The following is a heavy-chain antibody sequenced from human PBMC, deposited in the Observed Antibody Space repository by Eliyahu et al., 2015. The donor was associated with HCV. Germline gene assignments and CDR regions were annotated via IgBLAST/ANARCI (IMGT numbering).Heavy chain of an antibody. Sequence: QVQLVQSGAEVKKPGASVKVSCRASEYTFTDYYIHWXRQAPGQGPEWMGWIHPNSGGTKFARKFQGRVTMTGDTSINTVYMHLASLTSDDSAVYFCARSLAAAGTKSAMDVWGQGTTVTVTS. V-gene: IGHV1-2*02. CDR3: ARSLAAAGTKSAMDV. D-gene: IGHD6-13*01. CDR1: EYTFTDYY. CDR2: IHPNSGGT. J-gene: IGHJ6*02.